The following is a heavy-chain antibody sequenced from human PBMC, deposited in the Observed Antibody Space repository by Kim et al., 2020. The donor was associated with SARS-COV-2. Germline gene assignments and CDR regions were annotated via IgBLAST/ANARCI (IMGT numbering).Heavy chain of an antibody. Sequence: GGSLRLSCAASGFTFSSYAMSWVRQAPGKGLEWVSTISTSGGSTYYADSVKGRFTISRDNSKNTLYLQMNSLRAEDTAIYYCAKRSTYHFDYWGQGTLVTVSS. CDR1: GFTFSSYA. CDR2: ISTSGGST. D-gene: IGHD3-16*01. J-gene: IGHJ4*02. CDR3: AKRSTYHFDY. V-gene: IGHV3-23*01.